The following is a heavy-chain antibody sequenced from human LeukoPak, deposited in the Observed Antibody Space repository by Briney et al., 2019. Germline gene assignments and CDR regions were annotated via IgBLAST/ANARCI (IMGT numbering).Heavy chain of an antibody. V-gene: IGHV3-74*01. CDR2: INNDGSDT. CDR1: GFTFGPYW. D-gene: IGHD3-16*01. J-gene: IGHJ3*02. Sequence: GGSLRLSCVASGFTFGPYWMRWVRQVPGKGLVWVSRINNDGSDTIYADSVKGRFTVSRDNSKDTLFLQMNSLRAEDTAVYYCARGGGDHAFDIWGQGTMVTVSS. CDR3: ARGGGDHAFDI.